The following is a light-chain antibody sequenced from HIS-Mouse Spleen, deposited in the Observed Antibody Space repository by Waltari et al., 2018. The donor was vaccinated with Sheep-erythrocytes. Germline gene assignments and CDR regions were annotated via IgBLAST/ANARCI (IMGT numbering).Light chain of an antibody. J-gene: IGLJ1*01. Sequence: QSALTQPRSVSGSPGQSVTIPCTGPSRDVGGSNSVSWYQQPPGKAPKRMIYDVSKRPSGVPDRFSGSKSGNTASLTISGLQAEDEADYYCCSYAGSYNHVFATGTKVTVL. V-gene: IGLV2-11*01. CDR3: CSYAGSYNHV. CDR2: DVS. CDR1: SRDVGGSNS.